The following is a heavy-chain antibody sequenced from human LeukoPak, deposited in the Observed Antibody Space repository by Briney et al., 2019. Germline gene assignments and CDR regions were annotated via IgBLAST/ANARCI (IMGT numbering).Heavy chain of an antibody. CDR2: ISGSGGST. D-gene: IGHD3-3*01. CDR3: ARDALSDGFLEWFFDY. V-gene: IGHV3-23*01. Sequence: GSLRLSCAASGFTFSSYAMSWVRQAPGKGLEWVSAISGSGGSTYYADSVKGRFTISRDNSKNTLYLQMNSLRAEDTAVYYCARDALSDGFLEWFFDYWGQGTLVTVSS. J-gene: IGHJ4*02. CDR1: GFTFSSYA.